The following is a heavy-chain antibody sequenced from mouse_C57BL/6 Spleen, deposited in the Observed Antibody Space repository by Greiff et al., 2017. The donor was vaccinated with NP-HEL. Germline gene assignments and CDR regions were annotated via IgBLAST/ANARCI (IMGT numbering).Heavy chain of an antibody. V-gene: IGHV1-62-2*01. Sequence: VQRVESGAELVKPGASVKLSCKASGYTFTEYTIHWVKQRSGQGLEWIGRFYPGSGSIKYNEKFKDKATLTADKSSSTVYMELSRLTSEDSAVYFCARHEEGSYYGSSLFAYWGQGTLVTVSA. J-gene: IGHJ3*01. CDR1: GYTFTEYT. CDR2: FYPGSGSI. D-gene: IGHD1-1*01. CDR3: ARHEEGSYYGSSLFAY.